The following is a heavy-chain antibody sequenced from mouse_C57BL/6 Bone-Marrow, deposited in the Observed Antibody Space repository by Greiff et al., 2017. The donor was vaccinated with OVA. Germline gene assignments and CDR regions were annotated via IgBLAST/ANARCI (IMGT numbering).Heavy chain of an antibody. Sequence: EVKLVESGGGLVQSGRSLRLSCATSGFTFSDFYMEWVRQAPGKGLEWIAASRNKANDYTTEYSASVKGRFIVSRDTSQSILYLQMNALRAEDTAIYYCARDAGWDGFDYWGQGTTLTVSS. V-gene: IGHV7-1*01. CDR1: GFTFSDFY. CDR3: ARDAGWDGFDY. D-gene: IGHD4-1*01. CDR2: SRNKANDYTT. J-gene: IGHJ2*01.